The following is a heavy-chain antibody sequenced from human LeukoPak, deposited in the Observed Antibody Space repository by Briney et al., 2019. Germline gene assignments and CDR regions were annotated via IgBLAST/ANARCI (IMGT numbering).Heavy chain of an antibody. CDR3: ANLYQLPEEDYYMDV. V-gene: IGHV3-21*01. J-gene: IGHJ6*03. CDR2: ISSSSSYI. Sequence: AGGSLRLSCAASGFTFSNSWMFWVRQAPGKGLEWVSSISSSSSYIYYADSVKGRFTISRDNAKNSLYLQMNSLRAEDTAVYYCANLYQLPEEDYYMDVWGKGTTVTVSS. CDR1: GFTFSNSW. D-gene: IGHD2-2*01.